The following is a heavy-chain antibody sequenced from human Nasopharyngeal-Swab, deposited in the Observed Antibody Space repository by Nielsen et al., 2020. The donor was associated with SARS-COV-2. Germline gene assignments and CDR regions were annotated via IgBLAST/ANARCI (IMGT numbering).Heavy chain of an antibody. CDR3: AKDKATFCTSSVCYFGMDV. CDR1: GFNFGNFA. CDR2: ISAVGTSSGIST. D-gene: IGHD2-8*01. V-gene: IGHV3-23*01. Sequence: GGSLRLSCAASGFNFGNFAMSWVRQAPGKGLEWVATISAVGTSSGISTYYAESVMGRFTISRDSANDILHLQMNSLRAEDSALYYCAKDKATFCTSSVCYFGMDVWGQGTTVTVSS. J-gene: IGHJ6*02.